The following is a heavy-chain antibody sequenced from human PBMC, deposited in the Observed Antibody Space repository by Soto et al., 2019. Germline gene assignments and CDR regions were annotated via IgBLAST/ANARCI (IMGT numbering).Heavy chain of an antibody. J-gene: IGHJ4*02. CDR1: GFTVSSNY. CDR3: ARVGQSAYSYGFFDY. CDR2: IYSGGYT. D-gene: IGHD5-18*01. Sequence: GSLRLSCAASGFTVSSNYMTWVRQAPGKGLEWVSVIYSGGYTYYADSVKGRFTISRDISKNTLYLQMNSLRDEDTAVYYCARVGQSAYSYGFFDYWGQGTLVADSS. V-gene: IGHV3-53*01.